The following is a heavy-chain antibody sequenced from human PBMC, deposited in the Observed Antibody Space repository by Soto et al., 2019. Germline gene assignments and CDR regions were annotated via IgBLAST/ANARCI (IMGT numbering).Heavy chain of an antibody. V-gene: IGHV4-31*03. CDR1: GGSISGGGYY. CDR3: ARATGYSYGFSVDY. J-gene: IGHJ4*02. D-gene: IGHD5-18*01. Sequence: PSETLSLTCTVSGGSISGGGYYWSWIRQHPGKGLEWIGYIYYSGSTYYNPSLKSRVTISVDTSKNQFSLKLSSVTAADTAVYYCARATGYSYGFSVDYWGQGTLVTVSS. CDR2: IYYSGST.